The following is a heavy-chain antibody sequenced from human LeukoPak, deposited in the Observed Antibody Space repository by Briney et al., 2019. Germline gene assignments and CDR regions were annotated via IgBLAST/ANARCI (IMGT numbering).Heavy chain of an antibody. V-gene: IGHV4-59*01. CDR1: GASINGYF. CDR3: ARDRRGSFYTFDL. D-gene: IGHD1-26*01. Sequence: KPSETLSLTCSVSGASINGYFWNCFRQTPERGLDWIGYVSHTGATTSNPTLKSRVSITIYTSKSQISLTMTSVTAADSALYYCARDRRGSFYTFDLWGPGTIVSVS. J-gene: IGHJ3*01. CDR2: VSHTGAT.